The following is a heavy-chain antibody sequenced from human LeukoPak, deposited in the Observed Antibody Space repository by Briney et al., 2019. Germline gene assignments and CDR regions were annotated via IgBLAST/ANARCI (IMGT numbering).Heavy chain of an antibody. CDR3: AKDFVVVPGNVNYFDY. V-gene: IGHV3-23*01. Sequence: GGTLRLSCAASGFTFSSYGMSWVRQAPGKGLEWVSAISGSGDNTYYADSVKGRFTVSRDNSKNTLYVQMKSLRAEDTAVYYCAKDFVVVPGNVNYFDYWGQGTLVTVSS. D-gene: IGHD2-21*02. CDR2: ISGSGDNT. CDR1: GFTFSSYG. J-gene: IGHJ4*02.